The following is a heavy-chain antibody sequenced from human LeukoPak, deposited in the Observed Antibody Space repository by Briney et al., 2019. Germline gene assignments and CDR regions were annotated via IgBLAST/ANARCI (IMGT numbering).Heavy chain of an antibody. CDR2: ISGSGGST. D-gene: IGHD3-10*01. V-gene: IGHV3-23*01. Sequence: PGGSLRLSCAASGFPFSTYAMSWVRQAPGKGLEWVSAISGSGGSTYYADSVKGRFTISRDNSKNTLYLQMNSLRAEDTAVYYCAAITMVRGAEDYWGQGTLVTVSS. CDR3: AAITMVRGAEDY. CDR1: GFPFSTYA. J-gene: IGHJ4*02.